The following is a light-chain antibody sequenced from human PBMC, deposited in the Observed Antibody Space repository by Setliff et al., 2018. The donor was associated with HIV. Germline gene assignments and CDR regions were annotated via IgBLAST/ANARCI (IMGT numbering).Light chain of an antibody. CDR2: EGS. CDR3: CSYAGSSTCV. V-gene: IGLV2-23*01. J-gene: IGLJ1*01. Sequence: QSVLTQPASVSGSPVQSITISCTGTSSDVGSYNLVSWYQQHPGKAPKLMIYEGSKRPSGVSNRFSGSKSGNTASLTMSGLQAEDEADYYCCSYAGSSTCVFGTGTKGIVL. CDR1: SSDVGSYNL.